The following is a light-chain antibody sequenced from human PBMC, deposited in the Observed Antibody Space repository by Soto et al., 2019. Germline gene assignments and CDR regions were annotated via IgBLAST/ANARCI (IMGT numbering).Light chain of an antibody. J-gene: IGLJ1*01. CDR3: QSDDSSLSGYV. CDR2: GNS. Sequence: QSVLTQPPSVSGAPGQRVTISCTGSSSNIGAGYDVHWYQQLPGTAPKLLIYGNSNRPSGVPDRFSGSKSGTSASLAITGVQAEDEADYYCQSDDSSLSGYVFGTGTKLTVL. V-gene: IGLV1-40*01. CDR1: SSNIGAGYD.